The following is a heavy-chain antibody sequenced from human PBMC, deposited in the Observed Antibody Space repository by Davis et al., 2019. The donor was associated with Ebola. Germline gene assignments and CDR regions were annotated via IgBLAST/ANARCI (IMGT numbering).Heavy chain of an antibody. D-gene: IGHD1-26*01. Sequence: GESLKISCAASGFTFSSYTMHWVRQVPGKGLEWVAFISYDGSNKYYADSVQGRFTISRDNSKNTLYLQMNSLRTEDTAVYYCARALGAIRWYFDLWGRGTLVTVSS. V-gene: IGHV3-30-3*01. J-gene: IGHJ2*01. CDR3: ARALGAIRWYFDL. CDR2: ISYDGSNK. CDR1: GFTFSSYT.